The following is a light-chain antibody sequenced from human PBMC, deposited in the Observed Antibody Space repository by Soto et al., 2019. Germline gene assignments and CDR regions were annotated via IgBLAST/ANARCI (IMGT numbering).Light chain of an antibody. CDR1: QSVSSNY. V-gene: IGKV3-20*01. Sequence: EIVLTQSPGTLSLSPGERAALSCRASQSVSSNYLAWYQQKPGQAPRLLIHGTSSRATGIPDRFSGSGSGTDFTLTIGRLEPEGFAVYYCQQYDSSPPGLTSGGGTKVEIK. J-gene: IGKJ4*01. CDR3: QQYDSSPPGLT. CDR2: GTS.